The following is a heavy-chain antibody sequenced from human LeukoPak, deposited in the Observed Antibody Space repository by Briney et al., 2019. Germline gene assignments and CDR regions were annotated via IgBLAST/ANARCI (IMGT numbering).Heavy chain of an antibody. CDR3: AKGSYYDSSGSFYFDY. D-gene: IGHD3-22*01. V-gene: IGHV3-23*01. J-gene: IGHJ4*02. CDR1: GFTLSTYG. Sequence: GRSLRLSCAASGFTLSTYGMHWVRQAPGKGLEWVSGISGSGDNTYYADSVKGRFTISRDNSKNTLYVQVNSLGTEDTAAYYCAKGSYYDSSGSFYFDYWGQGTLVTVSS. CDR2: ISGSGDNT.